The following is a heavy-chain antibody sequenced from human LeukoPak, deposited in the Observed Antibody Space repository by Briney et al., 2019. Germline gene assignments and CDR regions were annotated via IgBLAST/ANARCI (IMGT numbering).Heavy chain of an antibody. CDR3: ARVYSSGWPNYYYYGMDV. CDR2: INHSGST. CDR1: GGSFSGYY. Sequence: PSETLSLTCAVYGGSFSGYYWSWIGQPPGKGLEWIAEINHSGSTNYNPSLKSRVTISVDTSKNQFSLKLSSVTAADTAVYYCARVYSSGWPNYYYYGMDVWGQGTTVTVSS. J-gene: IGHJ6*02. D-gene: IGHD6-19*01. V-gene: IGHV4-34*01.